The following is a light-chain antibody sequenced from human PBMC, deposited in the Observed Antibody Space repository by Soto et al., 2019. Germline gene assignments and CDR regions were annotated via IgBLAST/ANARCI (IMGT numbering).Light chain of an antibody. CDR2: GAS. CDR3: QQADSFPLT. CDR1: QTISTL. V-gene: IGKV1-12*01. Sequence: DIQMTQSPSTLSGSVGDRVTITCRASQTISTLLAWYQQKPGKAPKLLIYGASTLESGVPSRFSGRGSGTDFTLIISSLQPEDFATYFCQQADSFPLTFGGGTKVEIK. J-gene: IGKJ4*01.